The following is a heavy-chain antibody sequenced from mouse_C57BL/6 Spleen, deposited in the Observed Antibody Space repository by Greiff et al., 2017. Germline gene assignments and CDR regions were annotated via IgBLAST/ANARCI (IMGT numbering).Heavy chain of an antibody. CDR2: IDPNSGGT. Sequence: VQLQQSGAELVKPGASVKLSCKASGYTFTSYWMHWVKQRPGRGLEWIGRIDPNSGGTKYNEKFKSKATLTVDKPSSTAYMQLSSLTSEDSAVYYCASITTVVDYYAMDYWGQGTSVTVSS. D-gene: IGHD1-1*01. J-gene: IGHJ4*01. CDR1: GYTFTSYW. CDR3: ASITTVVDYYAMDY. V-gene: IGHV1-72*01.